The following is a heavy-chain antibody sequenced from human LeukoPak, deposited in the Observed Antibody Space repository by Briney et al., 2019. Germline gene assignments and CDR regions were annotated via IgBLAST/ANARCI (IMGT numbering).Heavy chain of an antibody. J-gene: IGHJ4*02. CDR1: GYTFTSYA. Sequence: ASVKVSCKASGYTFTSYAMNWVRQAPGQGLEWMGWINTNTGNPTYAQGFTGRFVFSLDTSVSTAYLQISSLKAEDTAVYYCTRLMYCSGGSCYSFDYWGQGTLVTVSS. CDR2: INTNTGNP. V-gene: IGHV7-4-1*02. CDR3: TRLMYCSGGSCYSFDY. D-gene: IGHD2-15*01.